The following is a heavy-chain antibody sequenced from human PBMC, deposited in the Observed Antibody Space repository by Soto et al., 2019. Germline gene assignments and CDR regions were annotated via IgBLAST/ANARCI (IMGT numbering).Heavy chain of an antibody. V-gene: IGHV5-10-1*01. CDR2: IDPSDSYT. Sequence: ESLKLSCTRSGDNVTSYWISWVHQMPGEGLEWMGRIDPSDSYTNYSPSFQGHVTISADKSISNAYLQWSSLKASDTAMYYCARHIVVVPDAISYYGMDVWGQGISVNGSS. CDR1: GDNVTSYW. CDR3: ARHIVVVPDAISYYGMDV. J-gene: IGHJ6*01. D-gene: IGHD2-2*02.